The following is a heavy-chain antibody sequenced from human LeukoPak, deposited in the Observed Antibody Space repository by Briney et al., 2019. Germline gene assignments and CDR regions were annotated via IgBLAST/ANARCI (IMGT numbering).Heavy chain of an antibody. CDR2: ISWNSGSI. V-gene: IGHV3-9*01. J-gene: IGHJ6*02. Sequence: GRSLRLSCAASGFTFDDYAMHWVRQAPGKGLEWVSGISWNSGSIGYADSVKGRFTISRDNAKNSLYLQMNSLRAEDTALYYCAKGFRYGSGSYYYYYGMDVWGQGTTVTVSS. CDR3: AKGFRYGSGSYYYYYGMDV. CDR1: GFTFDDYA. D-gene: IGHD3-10*01.